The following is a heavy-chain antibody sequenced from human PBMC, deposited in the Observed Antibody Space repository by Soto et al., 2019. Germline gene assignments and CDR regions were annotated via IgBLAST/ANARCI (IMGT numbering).Heavy chain of an antibody. CDR2: FIPVYRTL. J-gene: IGHJ4*02. CDR3: ATGVIWIGYFTVDS. V-gene: IGHV1-69*01. CDR1: GGSFGNSA. Sequence: QVQLVQSGAEVKKPGSSVKVSCKASGGSFGNSAINWVRQTPGQGLEWLGGFIPVYRTLTYAQKFQGRVTITADESTGTAYMTLSSLASDDTAVYYCATGVIWIGYFTVDSWGQGPRVTVSS. D-gene: IGHD3-3*01.